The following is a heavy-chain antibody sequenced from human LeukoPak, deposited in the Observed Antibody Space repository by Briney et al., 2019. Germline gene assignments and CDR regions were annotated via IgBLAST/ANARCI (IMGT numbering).Heavy chain of an antibody. J-gene: IGHJ4*02. D-gene: IGHD2-15*01. CDR1: GFTFSSYA. CDR2: ISGSGGST. CDR3: AKGVVVAATRALFFDY. V-gene: IGHV3-23*01. Sequence: GGSLRLSCAASGFTFSSYAMSWVRQAPGKGLEWVSAISGSGGSTYYADSVKGRFTISRDNSKNTLYLQMNSLRAEDTAVYYCAKGVVVAATRALFFDYWGQGTLVTVSS.